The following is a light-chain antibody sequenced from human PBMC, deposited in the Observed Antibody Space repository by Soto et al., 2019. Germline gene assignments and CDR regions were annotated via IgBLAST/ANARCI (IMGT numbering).Light chain of an antibody. Sequence: EIVMTQSPATLSVSPGERVTLSCRASQSVTSNLAWYQQKPGQAPRLLIYGASTRATGIPARFSGSGSGTEFTLTISSLQSEDFAVYYCQQYNNWPRTFGQGTKVGIK. V-gene: IGKV3-15*01. CDR1: QSVTSN. J-gene: IGKJ1*01. CDR3: QQYNNWPRT. CDR2: GAS.